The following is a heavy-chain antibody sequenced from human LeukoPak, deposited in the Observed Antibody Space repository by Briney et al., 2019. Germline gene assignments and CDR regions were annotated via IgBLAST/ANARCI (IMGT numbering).Heavy chain of an antibody. V-gene: IGHV4-59*01. CDR1: GGSISSYY. J-gene: IGHJ6*03. Sequence: SETLSLTCTVSGGSISSYYWSWIRQPPGKGLEWIGYIYYSGSTNYNPSLKSRVTISVGTSKNQFSLELSSVTAADTAVYYCARALGYCSSTSCLYYYYYYMDVWGKGTTVTVSS. CDR2: IYYSGST. D-gene: IGHD2-2*01. CDR3: ARALGYCSSTSCLYYYYYYMDV.